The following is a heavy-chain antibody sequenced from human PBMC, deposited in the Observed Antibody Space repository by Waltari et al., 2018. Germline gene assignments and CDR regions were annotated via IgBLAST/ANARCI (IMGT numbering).Heavy chain of an antibody. CDR2: IKQDASEK. J-gene: IGHJ6*02. V-gene: IGHV3-7*03. CDR3: ARYDLRTPWDGMDV. CDR1: GFPFSSHW. D-gene: IGHD3-3*01. Sequence: DVHLLESGGGLVQPGGSLRLSCAASGFPFSSHWRSWVRQAPGKGLQYVASIKQDASEKYYLDSVKGRFTISRDNAENSLSLQMNSLRAEDTAIYYCARYDLRTPWDGMDVWGQGTTVTVSS.